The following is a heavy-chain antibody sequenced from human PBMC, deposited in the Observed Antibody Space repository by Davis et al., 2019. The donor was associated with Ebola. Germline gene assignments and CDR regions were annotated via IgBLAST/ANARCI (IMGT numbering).Heavy chain of an antibody. V-gene: IGHV6-1*01. CDR1: GDSVSSGG. Sequence: HPQTLSLTCAISGDSVSSGGWTWIRQSPSRGLEWLGRTYYNSKWYNDYAVSVKSRITINPDTSKNQVSLQLNSVTPEDTALYYCARGWLRRGMDVWGEGTTVTVFS. D-gene: IGHD3-10*01. CDR2: TYYNSKWYN. CDR3: ARGWLRRGMDV. J-gene: IGHJ6*04.